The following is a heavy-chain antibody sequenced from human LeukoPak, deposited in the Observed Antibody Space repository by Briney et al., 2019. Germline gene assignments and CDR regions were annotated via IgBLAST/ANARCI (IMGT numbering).Heavy chain of an antibody. J-gene: IGHJ4*02. CDR2: INHSGST. Sequence: SETLSLTCAVYGGSFSGYYWSWIRQPPGKGLEWIGEINHSGSTNYNPSLRSRVTMSVDTSKNQFSLKLRSVTAADTAVYYCAGSEGSGYPGSYPYFFASWGQGTLVTVSS. V-gene: IGHV4-34*01. CDR1: GGSFSGYY. CDR3: AGSEGSGYPGSYPYFFAS. D-gene: IGHD5-12*01.